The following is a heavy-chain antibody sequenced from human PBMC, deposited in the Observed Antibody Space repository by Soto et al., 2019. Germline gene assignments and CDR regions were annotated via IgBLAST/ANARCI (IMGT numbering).Heavy chain of an antibody. Sequence: PGGSLRLSCAASGVTFSNYAMSWVRQAPGKGLEWVSGISASGSSTFYADSVKGRFSISRDNSKNTLYLQMNSLRAEDTAIYYCAKDRKSGSGWYWDYWGQGNLVTVSS. CDR3: AKDRKSGSGWYWDY. CDR2: ISASGSST. J-gene: IGHJ4*02. CDR1: GVTFSNYA. D-gene: IGHD6-19*01. V-gene: IGHV3-23*01.